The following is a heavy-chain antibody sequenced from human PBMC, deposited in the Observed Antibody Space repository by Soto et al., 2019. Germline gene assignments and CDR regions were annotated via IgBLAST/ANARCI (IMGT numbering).Heavy chain of an antibody. J-gene: IGHJ4*02. CDR2: IIPILGIA. D-gene: IGHD5-18*01. CDR1: GGTFSSYT. V-gene: IGHV1-69*02. Sequence: QVQLVQSGAEVKKPGSSVKVSCKASGGTFSSYTISWVRQAPGQGLEWMGRIIPILGIANYAQKLQGRVTTTAVNYTITAYMELTSLRSEDTPAFYCVSIYIYGLYTFDYWGQGTLVTVSS. CDR3: VSIYIYGLYTFDY.